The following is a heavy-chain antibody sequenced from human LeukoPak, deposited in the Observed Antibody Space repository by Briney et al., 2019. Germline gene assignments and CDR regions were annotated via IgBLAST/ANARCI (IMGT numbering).Heavy chain of an antibody. D-gene: IGHD4-17*01. V-gene: IGHV4-4*07. CDR2: IYTSGST. J-gene: IGHJ4*02. CDR3: ARARSTTTVTYYFDY. CDR1: GGSISSYY. Sequence: PSETLSLTCTVSGGSISSYYWSWIRQPPGKGLEWIGRIYTSGSTNYNPSLKSRVTMSVDTSKNQFSLKLSSVTAADTAVYYCARARSTTTVTYYFDYWGQGTLVTVSS.